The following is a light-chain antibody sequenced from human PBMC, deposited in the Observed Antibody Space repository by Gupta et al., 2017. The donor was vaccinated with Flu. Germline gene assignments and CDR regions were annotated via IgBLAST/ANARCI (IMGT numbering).Light chain of an antibody. V-gene: IGKV1-6*01. J-gene: IGKJ4*01. CDR1: QGIRND. CDR2: VAS. CDR3: LQDYKYHLT. Sequence: AIQMTQSPSSLSASVGDRVTITCRASQGIRNDLGWYQQKPGKAPKLLIDVASSLQSGVPSRCSGSGSGTDCTLTSSSLQPEDVATYYWLQDYKYHLTFGGGTKVEIK.